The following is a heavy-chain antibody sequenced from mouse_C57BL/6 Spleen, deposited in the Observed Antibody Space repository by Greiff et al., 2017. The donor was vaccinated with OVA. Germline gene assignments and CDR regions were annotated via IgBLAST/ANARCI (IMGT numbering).Heavy chain of an antibody. CDR2: INPSSSYT. CDR1: GYTFTSYW. V-gene: IGHV1-7*01. D-gene: IGHD1-1*01. Sequence: QVHVKQSGAELAKPGASVKLSCKASGYTFTSYWMHWVKQRPGQGLEWIGYINPSSSYTKYNQKFKDKATLTADKSSSTAYMQLSSLTYEDSAVYYCARDYGSSFYFDYWGQGTTLTVSS. CDR3: ARDYGSSFYFDY. J-gene: IGHJ2*01.